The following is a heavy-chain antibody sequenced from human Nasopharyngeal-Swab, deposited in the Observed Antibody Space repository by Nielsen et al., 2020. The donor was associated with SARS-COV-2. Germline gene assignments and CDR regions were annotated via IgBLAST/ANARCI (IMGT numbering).Heavy chain of an antibody. J-gene: IGHJ5*02. V-gene: IGHV4-61*08. CDR3: ARDATPYYDFWSGYPNWFDP. CDR2: IYYSGST. Sequence: SETLSLPCTFSGGSISSCGYYWSWIRQHPGKGLEWIGYIYYSGSTNYNPSLKSRVTISVDTSKNQFSLKLSSVTAADTAVYYCARDATPYYDFWSGYPNWFDPWGQGTLVTVSS. CDR1: GGSISSCGYY. D-gene: IGHD3-3*01.